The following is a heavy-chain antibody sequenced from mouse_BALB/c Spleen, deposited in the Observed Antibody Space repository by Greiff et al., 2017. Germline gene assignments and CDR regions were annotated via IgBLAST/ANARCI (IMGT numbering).Heavy chain of an antibody. CDR3: ARHYGSSYYYAMDY. CDR2: ISSGGGST. V-gene: IGHV5-12-1*01. CDR1: GFAFSSYD. D-gene: IGHD1-1*01. Sequence: EVQLQESGGGLVKPGGSLKLSCAASGFAFSSYDMSWVRQTPEKRLEWVAYISSGGGSTYYPDTVKGRFTISRDNAKNTLYLQMSSLTSEDTAMYYCARHYGSSYYYAMDYWGQGTSVTVSS. J-gene: IGHJ4*01.